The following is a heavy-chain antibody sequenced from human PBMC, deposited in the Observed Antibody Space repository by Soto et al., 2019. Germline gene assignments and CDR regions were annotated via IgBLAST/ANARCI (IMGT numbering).Heavy chain of an antibody. J-gene: IGHJ5*02. V-gene: IGHV3-49*03. CDR2: IRSKAYGGTT. CDR1: GFTFGDYA. D-gene: IGHD3-10*01. CDR3: TRSLLLWFGESTEVDP. Sequence: PGGSLXLSXTAXGFTFGDYAMSWFCQAPGKGLEWVGFIRSKAYGGTTEYAASVKGRFTISRDDSKSIAYLQMNSLKTADTAVYYCTRSLLLWFGESTEVDPWGQGTLVTVSS.